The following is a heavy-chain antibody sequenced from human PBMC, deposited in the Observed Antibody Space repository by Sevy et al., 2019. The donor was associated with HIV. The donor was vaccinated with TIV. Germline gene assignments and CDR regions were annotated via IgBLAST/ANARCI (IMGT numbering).Heavy chain of an antibody. J-gene: IGHJ4*02. CDR2: ISYDGSNK. V-gene: IGHV3-30-3*01. CDR1: GFTFSSYA. CDR3: ARERRWLRSGFDY. D-gene: IGHD5-12*01. Sequence: GGFLRLSCAASGFTFSSYAMHWVRQAPGKGLEWVAVISYDGSNKYYADSVKGRFTISRDNSKNTLYLQMNSLRAEDTAVYYCARERRWLRSGFDYWGQGTLVTVSS.